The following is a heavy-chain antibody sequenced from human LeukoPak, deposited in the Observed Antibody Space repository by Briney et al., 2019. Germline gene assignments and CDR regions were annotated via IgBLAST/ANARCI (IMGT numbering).Heavy chain of an antibody. CDR3: ATDRLPALRDGYTGAFDI. J-gene: IGHJ3*02. V-gene: IGHV3-30*02. CDR1: GFTFSSYG. CDR2: IRYDGSNK. Sequence: GGSLRLSCAASGFTFSSYGMHWVRQAPGKGLEWVAFIRYDGSNKYYADSVKGRFTISRDNSKNTLYLQMNSLRAEDTAVYYCATDRLPALRDGYTGAFDIWGQGTMVTVSS. D-gene: IGHD5-24*01.